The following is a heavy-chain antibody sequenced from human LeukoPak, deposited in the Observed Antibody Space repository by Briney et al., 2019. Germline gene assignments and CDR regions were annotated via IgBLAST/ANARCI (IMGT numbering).Heavy chain of an antibody. D-gene: IGHD4-17*01. J-gene: IGHJ3*02. Sequence: GGSLRLSCAASGFTFDDYAMHWVRQAPGKGLEWDSVISGDGGSTSYADSVKGRFTISRDNSKNSLYLQMNSLRTEDTAFYYCARVLMTTVTISTFDIWGQGTMVTVSS. CDR3: ARVLMTTVTISTFDI. V-gene: IGHV3-43*02. CDR1: GFTFDDYA. CDR2: ISGDGGST.